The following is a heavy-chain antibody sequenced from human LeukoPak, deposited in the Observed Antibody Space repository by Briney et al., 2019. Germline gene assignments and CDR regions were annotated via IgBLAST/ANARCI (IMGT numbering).Heavy chain of an antibody. CDR3: SGRYGPGPV. Sequence: GASVKGSCKASGYTFAAHHIHWVRQAPGQGLEWMGWILPDGRDTKYSQKFQDRLTLTTDTSTNTAYMELSRLIPDDTAVYYCSGRYGPGPVWGQGTLISASP. J-gene: IGHJ4*02. CDR2: ILPDGRDT. CDR1: GYTFAAHH. V-gene: IGHV1-2*02. D-gene: IGHD3-10*01.